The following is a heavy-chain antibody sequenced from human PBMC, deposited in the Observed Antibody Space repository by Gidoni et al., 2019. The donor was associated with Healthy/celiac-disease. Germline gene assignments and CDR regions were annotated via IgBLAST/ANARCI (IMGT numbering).Heavy chain of an antibody. J-gene: IGHJ6*02. D-gene: IGHD2-8*01. V-gene: IGHV4-34*01. CDR3: ARSRLMVYAIRYYYYGMDV. Sequence: WIGEINHSGSTNYNPSLKSRVTISVDTSKNQFSLKLSSVTAADTAVYYCARSRLMVYAIRYYYYGMDVWGQGTTVTVSS. CDR2: INHSGST.